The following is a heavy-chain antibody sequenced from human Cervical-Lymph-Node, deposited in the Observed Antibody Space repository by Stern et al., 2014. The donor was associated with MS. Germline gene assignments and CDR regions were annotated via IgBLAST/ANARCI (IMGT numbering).Heavy chain of an antibody. CDR2: ISQDGSKK. Sequence: VQLVESGGGVVQPGRSLRLSCAGSGFTFSTYGMHWVRQAPGKGLEWVALISQDGSKKYYVDSVKGRFTISRDNSKNTMYVHMNSLRDEDTAVYYCAKDRGSGWSLDYWGQGTLVIASP. V-gene: IGHV3-30*18. CDR1: GFTFSTYG. D-gene: IGHD6-19*01. CDR3: AKDRGSGWSLDY. J-gene: IGHJ4*02.